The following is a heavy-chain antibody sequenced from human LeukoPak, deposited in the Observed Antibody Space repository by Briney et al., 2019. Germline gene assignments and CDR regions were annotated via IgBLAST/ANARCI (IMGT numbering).Heavy chain of an antibody. CDR1: GGSISSYY. CDR2: IYYSGST. V-gene: IGHV4-59*06. CDR3: ARLNAGTDYYDSCLHDAFDI. D-gene: IGHD3-22*01. J-gene: IGHJ3*02. Sequence: SETLSLTCTVSGGSISSYYWSWIRQHPGKGLGWIGYIYYSGSTYYNPSLKSRVTISVDTSKNQFSLKLSSVTAADTAVYYCARLNAGTDYYDSCLHDAFDIWGQGTMVTVSS.